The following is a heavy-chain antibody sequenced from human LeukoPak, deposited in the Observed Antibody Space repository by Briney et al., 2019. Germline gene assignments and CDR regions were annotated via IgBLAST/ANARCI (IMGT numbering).Heavy chain of an antibody. CDR2: IWYDGSNK. Sequence: GGSLRLSCAASGFTFSSYGMHWVRQAPGKGLEWVAVIWYDGSNKYYADSVKGRFTISRDNSENTLYLQMNSLRAEDTAVYYCAKEVSSWYYYYYYMDVWGKGTTVTVSS. CDR3: AKEVSSWYYYYYYMDV. J-gene: IGHJ6*03. V-gene: IGHV3-33*06. CDR1: GFTFSSYG. D-gene: IGHD6-13*01.